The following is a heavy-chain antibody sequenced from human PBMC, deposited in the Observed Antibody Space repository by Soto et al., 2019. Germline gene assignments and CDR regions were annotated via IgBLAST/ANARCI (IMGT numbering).Heavy chain of an antibody. CDR2: IYYSGTT. J-gene: IGHJ6*02. CDR3: AREDDGGDRDYYGLDV. CDR1: GDSISTGGYY. Sequence: PSETLSLTCIVSGDSISTGGYYWTWIRLHPGTGLEWIGHIYYSGTTSYNPSLKSRLGMSVDTSKNLFPLKLSSVTAADTAVYFCAREDDGGDRDYYGLDVWGQGTTVTVSS. V-gene: IGHV4-30-4*08. D-gene: IGHD2-21*02.